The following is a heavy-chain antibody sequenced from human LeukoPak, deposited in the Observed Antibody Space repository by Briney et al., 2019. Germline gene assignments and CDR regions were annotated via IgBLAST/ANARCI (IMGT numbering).Heavy chain of an antibody. J-gene: IGHJ5*02. Sequence: GGSLRLSCAASGFTFNSYAMSWVRQAPGKGLEWVSAISGSGGSTYYADSVKGRFTISRDNSKNTLYLQMNSLRAEDTAVYYCAKGKYGGNSGSNWFDPWGQGTLVTVSS. V-gene: IGHV3-23*01. D-gene: IGHD4-23*01. CDR3: AKGKYGGNSGSNWFDP. CDR2: ISGSGGST. CDR1: GFTFNSYA.